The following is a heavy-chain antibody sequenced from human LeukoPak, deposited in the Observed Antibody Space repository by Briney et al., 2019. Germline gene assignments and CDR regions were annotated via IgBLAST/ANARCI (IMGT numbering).Heavy chain of an antibody. V-gene: IGHV3-20*04. Sequence: GGSLRLSCAASGFTFDDSGMSWVRHAPGKGLEWVSGINWNGGSTGYADSVKGRFTISRDNAKNSLYLQMNSLRAEDTAVYYCARGTTGYNYGYLDYWGQGTLVTVSS. CDR3: ARGTTGYNYGYLDY. D-gene: IGHD5-24*01. CDR2: INWNGGST. CDR1: GFTFDDSG. J-gene: IGHJ4*02.